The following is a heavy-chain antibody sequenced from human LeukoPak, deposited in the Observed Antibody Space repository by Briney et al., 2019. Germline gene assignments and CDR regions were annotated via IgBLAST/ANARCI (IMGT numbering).Heavy chain of an antibody. CDR2: IRCSGGST. Sequence: GGSLRLSCAASGFTFSSYAMSWVRQAPGKGLEWVSAIRCSGGSTYYADSVKGRFTISRDNSKNTLYLQMNSLRAEDTDVYYCAKSHPTYYYDSSGYRPSGYAHTPAEDWGQGTLVTVSS. CDR1: GFTFSSYA. J-gene: IGHJ4*02. D-gene: IGHD3-22*01. CDR3: AKSHPTYYYDSSGYRPSGYAHTPAED. V-gene: IGHV3-23*01.